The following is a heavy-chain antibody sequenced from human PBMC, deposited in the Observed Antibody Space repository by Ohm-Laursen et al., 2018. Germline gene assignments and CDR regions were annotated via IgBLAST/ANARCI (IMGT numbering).Heavy chain of an antibody. CDR2: ISSSSSYI. J-gene: IGHJ4*02. CDR3: ARDRGYGDYVSAFDY. CDR1: GFTFSSYS. D-gene: IGHD4-17*01. V-gene: IGHV3-21*01. Sequence: SLRLSCAASGFTFSSYSMNWVRQAPGKGLEWVSSISSSSSYISYADSVKGRFTISRDNAKNSLYLQMNSLRAEDTAVYYCARDRGYGDYVSAFDYWGQGTLVTVSS.